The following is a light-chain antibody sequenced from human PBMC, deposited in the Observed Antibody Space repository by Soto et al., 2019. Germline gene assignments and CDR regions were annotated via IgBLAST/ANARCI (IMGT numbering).Light chain of an antibody. Sequence: SYELTQPPSVSVSPGQTTTMTSSGDKLGAKYVCWYQQKPGQSPVLVIYDDNKRPSGIPERFSGSNSGNTATLTISGTQALDEADYFCQAWDNSVIFGGGTKLTVL. J-gene: IGLJ2*01. CDR1: KLGAKY. CDR2: DDN. V-gene: IGLV3-1*01. CDR3: QAWDNSVI.